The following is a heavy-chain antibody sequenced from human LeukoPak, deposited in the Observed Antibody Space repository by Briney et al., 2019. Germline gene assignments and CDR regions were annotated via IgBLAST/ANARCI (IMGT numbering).Heavy chain of an antibody. D-gene: IGHD6-13*01. CDR1: GFTFSSYW. CDR3: AKDKGIAAAGRFDP. J-gene: IGHJ5*02. CDR2: INSDGSST. Sequence: GGSLRLSCAASGFTFSSYWMHWVRQAPGKGLVWVSRINSDGSSTSYADSVKGRFTISRDNAKNSLYLQMNSLRAEDTALYYCAKDKGIAAAGRFDPWGQGTLVTVSS. V-gene: IGHV3-74*01.